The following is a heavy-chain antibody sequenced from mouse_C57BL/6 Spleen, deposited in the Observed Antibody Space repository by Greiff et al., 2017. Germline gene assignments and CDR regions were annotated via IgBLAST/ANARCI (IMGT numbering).Heavy chain of an antibody. Sequence: QVQLQQSDAELVKPGASVKISCKVSGYTFTDHTIHWMKQRPEQGLEWIGYIYPRDGSTKYNEKFKGKATLTADKSCSTAYMQLNSLTSEDSAVYFCTRDGYYGSSSFAYWGQGTLVTVSA. V-gene: IGHV1-78*01. CDR3: TRDGYYGSSSFAY. D-gene: IGHD1-1*01. CDR1: GYTFTDHT. CDR2: IYPRDGST. J-gene: IGHJ3*01.